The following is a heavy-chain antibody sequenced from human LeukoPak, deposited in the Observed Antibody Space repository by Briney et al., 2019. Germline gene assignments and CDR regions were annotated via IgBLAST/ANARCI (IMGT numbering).Heavy chain of an antibody. J-gene: IGHJ5*02. CDR1: GGSFSGYY. CDR3: ARGLAGRYCSGGSCYFNWFDP. CDR2: INHSGST. V-gene: IGHV4-34*01. Sequence: WETLSLTCAVYGGSFSGYYWSWIRQPPGKRLEWIGEINHSGSTNYNPSLKSRVTISVDTSKNQFSLKLSSVTAADTAVYYCARGLAGRYCSGGSCYFNWFDPWGQGTLVTVSS. D-gene: IGHD2-15*01.